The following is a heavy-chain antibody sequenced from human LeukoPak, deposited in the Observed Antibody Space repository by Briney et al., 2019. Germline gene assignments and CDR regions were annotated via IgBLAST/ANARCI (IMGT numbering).Heavy chain of an antibody. CDR3: ARDSVLWFGELSFDY. J-gene: IGHJ4*02. CDR1: GFTFSSYA. Sequence: PGGSLRLSCAASGFTFSSYAMSWVRQAPGKGLEWVAVISYDGSNKYYADSVKGRFTISRDNSKNTLYLQMNSLRAEDTAVYYCARDSVLWFGELSFDYWGQGTLVTVSS. D-gene: IGHD3-10*01. CDR2: ISYDGSNK. V-gene: IGHV3-30-3*01.